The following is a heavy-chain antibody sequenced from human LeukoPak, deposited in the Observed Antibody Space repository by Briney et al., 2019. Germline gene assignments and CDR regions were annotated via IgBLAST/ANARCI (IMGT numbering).Heavy chain of an antibody. J-gene: IGHJ4*02. CDR3: ARVSSEPMGATDY. Sequence: ASVKVSCKASGYTFTDYYIHWVRQAPGQGLEWMGWINPNSGGTSYAEKFQGRVTMTRGTSISTAYMELSRLRSDDTAVYYCARVSSEPMGATDYWGQGTLVTVSS. V-gene: IGHV1-2*02. D-gene: IGHD1-14*01. CDR1: GYTFTDYY. CDR2: INPNSGGT.